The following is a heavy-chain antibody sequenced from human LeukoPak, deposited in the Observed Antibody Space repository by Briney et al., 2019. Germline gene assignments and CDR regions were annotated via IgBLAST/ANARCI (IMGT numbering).Heavy chain of an antibody. Sequence: GGSPKISCKGSGYSFTSYWIGWVRQMPGKGLEWMGSIYPGDSVTRYSPSFQGQVTISADKSISTAYLQWSSLKASDTAMYYCARVIAAAMGAFDIWGQGTMVTVSS. CDR1: GYSFTSYW. V-gene: IGHV5-51*01. CDR2: IYPGDSVT. J-gene: IGHJ3*02. D-gene: IGHD6-13*01. CDR3: ARVIAAAMGAFDI.